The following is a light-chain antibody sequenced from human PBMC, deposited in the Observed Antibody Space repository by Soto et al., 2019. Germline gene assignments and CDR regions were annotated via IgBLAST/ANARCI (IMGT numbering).Light chain of an antibody. J-gene: IGKJ5*01. CDR2: DAS. V-gene: IGKV1-5*01. CDR1: QSSSSW. CDR3: QQSYTTPIT. Sequence: EIQMTQSPSSVSVSVGARCTSTCRASQSSSSWLAWYQQKPGKAPKLLIYDASSLESGVPSRFSGSGSGTDFTLTISSLQPEDFATYFCQQSYTTPITFGQGTRLEIK.